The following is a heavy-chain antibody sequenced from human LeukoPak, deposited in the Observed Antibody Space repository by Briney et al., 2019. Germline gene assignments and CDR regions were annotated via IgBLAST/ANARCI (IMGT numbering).Heavy chain of an antibody. CDR1: GFTFSSYE. CDR2: ISNTGSTI. D-gene: IGHD3-10*01. CDR3: AKEGGEGYFDY. V-gene: IGHV3-48*03. J-gene: IGHJ4*02. Sequence: GGSLRLSCAASGFTFSSYEMNWVRQAPGKGLEWVSYISNTGSTIYYADSVKGRFTISRDNARNSLYLQMNSLRAEDTAVYYCAKEGGEGYFDYWGQGTLVTVSS.